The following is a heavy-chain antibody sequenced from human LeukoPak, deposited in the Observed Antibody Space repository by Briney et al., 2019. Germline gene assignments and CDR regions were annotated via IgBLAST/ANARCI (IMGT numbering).Heavy chain of an antibody. J-gene: IGHJ4*02. CDR1: GGSISSYY. CDR2: IYYSGST. D-gene: IGHD6-13*01. Sequence: SETLSLTCTVSGGSISSYYWSWIRQPPGKGLEWIGYIYYSGSTNYNPSLKSRVTISVDTSKNQFSLKLSSVTAADTAVYYCARGAAAGDYFDYWGQGTLVTVSS. V-gene: IGHV4-59*08. CDR3: ARGAAAGDYFDY.